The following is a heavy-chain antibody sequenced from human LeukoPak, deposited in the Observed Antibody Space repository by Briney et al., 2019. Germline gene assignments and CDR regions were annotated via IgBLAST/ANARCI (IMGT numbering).Heavy chain of an antibody. D-gene: IGHD3-3*01. CDR2: ISTNGNTT. J-gene: IGHJ4*02. V-gene: IGHV3-64*01. CDR3: ARGPYYDFWSGYYWDY. CDR1: GFTFSNAW. Sequence: PGGSLRLSCAASGFTFSNAWVSWVRQAPGKGLEYVSAISTNGNTTYYANSVKGRFTISRDNSKNTLYLQMGSLRADDMAVYYCARGPYYDFWSGYYWDYWGQGTLVTVSS.